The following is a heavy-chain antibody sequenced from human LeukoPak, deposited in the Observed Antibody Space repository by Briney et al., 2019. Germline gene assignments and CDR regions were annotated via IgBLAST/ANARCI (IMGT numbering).Heavy chain of an antibody. V-gene: IGHV3-48*04. CDR1: GFTFSSYS. CDR3: ARDFRGYDSRLHDY. D-gene: IGHD3-22*01. Sequence: PGGSLRLSCAASGFTFSSYSMNWVRQAPGKGLEWISYISSGGSSIYYADSVKGRFTISRDNAKNSLYLQMYRLRAEDTAVYYCARDFRGYDSRLHDYWGQGTLVTVSS. J-gene: IGHJ4*02. CDR2: ISSGGSSI.